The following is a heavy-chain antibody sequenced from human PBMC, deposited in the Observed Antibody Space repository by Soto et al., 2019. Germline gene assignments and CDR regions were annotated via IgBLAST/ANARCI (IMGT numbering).Heavy chain of an antibody. CDR2: IYYSGST. Sequence: QLQLQESGPGLVKPSETLSLTCTVSGGSISSSSYYWGWIRQPPGQGLEWIGSIYYSGSTYYNPSLKRRVTISVDTSKNQFSLKLSSVTAADKAVYYCARGRLYYDILTGYYPRYFDYCGQVTLVTVSS. D-gene: IGHD3-9*01. CDR3: ARGRLYYDILTGYYPRYFDY. J-gene: IGHJ4*02. CDR1: GGSISSSSYY. V-gene: IGHV4-39*01.